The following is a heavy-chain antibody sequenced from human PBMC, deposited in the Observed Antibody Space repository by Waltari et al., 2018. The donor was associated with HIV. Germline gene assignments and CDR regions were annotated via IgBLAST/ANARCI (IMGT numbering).Heavy chain of an antibody. CDR1: GYTFTGYG. CDR3: ARDLSYGYKPDY. Sequence: GVEVKKPGASVKVSCKASGYTFTGYGITWVRQAPGQGLEWMGWINTNNGNTNYAQKLQGRVSMTTDKSTTTAYMELRSLRSDDTAVYYCARDLSYGYKPDYWGQGTLVTVSS. D-gene: IGHD5-18*01. J-gene: IGHJ4*02. V-gene: IGHV1-18*01. CDR2: INTNNGNT.